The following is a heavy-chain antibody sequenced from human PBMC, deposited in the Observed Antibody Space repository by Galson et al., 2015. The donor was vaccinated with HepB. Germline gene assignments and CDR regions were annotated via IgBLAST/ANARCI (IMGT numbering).Heavy chain of an antibody. CDR1: GYTFTSYG. J-gene: IGHJ6*02. CDR2: ISAYNGNT. D-gene: IGHD2-2*01. Sequence: SCKASGYTFTSYGISWVRQAPGQGLEWMGWISAYNGNTNYAQKLQGRVTMTTDTSASTAYMELRSLRSDDTAVYYCAGGDIVVVPAAPPGYYYGMDVWGQGTTVTVSS. V-gene: IGHV1-18*04. CDR3: AGGDIVVVPAAPPGYYYGMDV.